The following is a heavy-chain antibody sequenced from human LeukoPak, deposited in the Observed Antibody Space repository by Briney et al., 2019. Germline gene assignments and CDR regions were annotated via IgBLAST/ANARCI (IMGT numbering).Heavy chain of an antibody. J-gene: IGHJ5*02. Sequence: NSSETLSLTCTVSGGPISSYHWSWIPQPAGKALEWFGRIYTSESTNHNPSLKSRVTMSVVTSKNQFSLKLSSVTAAAAAVYYCARDLRWYSSSWYDKKNWFDPWGQGTLVSVSS. CDR2: IYTSEST. D-gene: IGHD6-13*01. CDR1: GGPISSYH. CDR3: ARDLRWYSSSWYDKKNWFDP. V-gene: IGHV4-4*07.